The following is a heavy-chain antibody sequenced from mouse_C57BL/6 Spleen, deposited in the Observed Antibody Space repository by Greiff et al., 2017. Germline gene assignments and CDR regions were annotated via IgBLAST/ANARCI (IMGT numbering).Heavy chain of an antibody. Sequence: QVQLQQPGAELVKPGASVKMSCKASGYTFPSYWITWVKQRPGQGLEWIGDIYPGSGSTNYNEKFKSKATLTVDTSSSTAYMQLSSLTSEDSAVYYCARCDGSSPYAMDYWGQGTSVTVSS. D-gene: IGHD1-1*01. CDR1: GYTFPSYW. CDR3: ARCDGSSPYAMDY. J-gene: IGHJ4*01. V-gene: IGHV1-55*01. CDR2: IYPGSGST.